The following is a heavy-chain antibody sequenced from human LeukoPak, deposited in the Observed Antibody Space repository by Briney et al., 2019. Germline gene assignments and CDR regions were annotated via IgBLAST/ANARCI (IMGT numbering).Heavy chain of an antibody. CDR2: IKIDERST. V-gene: IGHV3-74*01. CDR3: ARAMHYESSGPIDY. Sequence: GGSLRLSCAASGFIFSSYWMHWVRQVPGKGLVWVSLIKIDERSTSYADSVKGRFTISRDNAKNTLYLQMNSLRAEDTAVYYCARAMHYESSGPIDYWGQGTLVTVSS. D-gene: IGHD3-22*01. CDR1: GFIFSSYW. J-gene: IGHJ4*02.